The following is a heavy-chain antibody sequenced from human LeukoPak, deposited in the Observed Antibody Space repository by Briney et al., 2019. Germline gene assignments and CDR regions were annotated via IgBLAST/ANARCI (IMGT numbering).Heavy chain of an antibody. D-gene: IGHD2/OR15-2a*01. J-gene: IGHJ4*02. CDR2: VYPDGSP. CDR1: GGSISTHF. CDR3: TRGLHTSLPFH. Sequence: SETLSLTCTVSGGSISTHFWSWIRQTAAKGLEWIGRVYPDGSPNYNPSLESRVTMSRDTSQNQFSLKLSSVTAAGTAVYYCTRGLHTSLPFHWGQGTRVTVSA. V-gene: IGHV4-4*07.